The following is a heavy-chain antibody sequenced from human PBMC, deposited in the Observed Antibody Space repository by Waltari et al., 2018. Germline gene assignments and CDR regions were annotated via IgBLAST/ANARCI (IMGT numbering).Heavy chain of an antibody. CDR1: GFPFSSYA. CDR2: ISYDGSNK. J-gene: IGHJ6*02. V-gene: IGHV3-30-3*01. Sequence: QVQLVESGGGVVQPGRSLRLSCAASGFPFSSYALHWARPAPGKGLEWVAVISYDGSNKYYADSVKGRFTISRDNSKNTLYLQMNSLRAEDTAVYYCARSGFLYYYYGMDVWGQGTTVTVSS. CDR3: ARSGFLYYYYGMDV.